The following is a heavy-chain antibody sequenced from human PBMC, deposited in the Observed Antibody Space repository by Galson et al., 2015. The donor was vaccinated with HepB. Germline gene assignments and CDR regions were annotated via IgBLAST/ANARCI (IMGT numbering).Heavy chain of an antibody. D-gene: IGHD3-22*01. V-gene: IGHV1-2*02. Sequence: SVKVSCKASGYTFTGYYMHWVRQAPGQGLEWMGWINPNSGGTNYAQKFQGRVTMTRDTSISTAYMELSRLRSDDTAVYYCASIYDRGENEAFDIWGQGTMVTVSS. CDR3: ASIYDRGENEAFDI. CDR1: GYTFTGYY. J-gene: IGHJ3*02. CDR2: INPNSGGT.